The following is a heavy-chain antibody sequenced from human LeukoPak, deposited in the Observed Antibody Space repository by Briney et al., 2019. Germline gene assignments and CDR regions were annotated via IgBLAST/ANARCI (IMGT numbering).Heavy chain of an antibody. V-gene: IGHV3-9*01. J-gene: IGHJ4*02. Sequence: GRSLRLSCAASGFTFDDYAMHWVRQAPGKGLEWVSGISWNSGSIGYADSVKGRFTISRDNAKNSLYLQMNSLRAEDTALYYCAKTPRYGDYYFDYWGREPWSPSPQ. D-gene: IGHD4-17*01. CDR3: AKTPRYGDYYFDY. CDR2: ISWNSGSI. CDR1: GFTFDDYA.